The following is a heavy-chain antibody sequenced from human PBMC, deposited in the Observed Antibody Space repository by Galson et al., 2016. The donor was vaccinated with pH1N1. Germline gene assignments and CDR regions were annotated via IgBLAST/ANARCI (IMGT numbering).Heavy chain of an antibody. Sequence: SLRLSCAASGFTFDTFGMTWVRQAPGKGLEWVSSIGDSFSAGTTYYADSAKGRFTISRDNSKNTLYLQMNSLGAEDTAIYYCAKDWGLQLVPSPFDYWGQGTRVTVSS. V-gene: IGHV3-23*01. D-gene: IGHD6-6*01. CDR3: AKDWGLQLVPSPFDY. CDR2: IGDSFSAGTT. J-gene: IGHJ4*02. CDR1: GFTFDTFG.